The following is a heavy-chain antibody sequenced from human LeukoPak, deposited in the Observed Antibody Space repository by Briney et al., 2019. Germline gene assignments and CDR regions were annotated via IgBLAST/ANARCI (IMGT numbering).Heavy chain of an antibody. Sequence: PGGSLRLSCEASGFTFSAYAMTWVRQAPGKGLEWVSAISGSGGNTYYADSVKGRFTISRDNSKNTLYLQMNSLRAEDTAAYYCARGGILYGMDVWGQGTTVTVSS. CDR3: ARGGILYGMDV. D-gene: IGHD6-13*01. CDR2: ISGSGGNT. CDR1: GFTFSAYA. V-gene: IGHV3-23*01. J-gene: IGHJ6*02.